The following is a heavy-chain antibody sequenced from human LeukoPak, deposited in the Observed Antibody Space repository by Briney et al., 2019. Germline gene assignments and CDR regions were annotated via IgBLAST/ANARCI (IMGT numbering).Heavy chain of an antibody. CDR3: AKDGNYDSEDFDY. V-gene: IGHV3-23*01. CDR2: ISGSGGST. Sequence: GGSLRLSCAAFGFTFSNYWMSWVRQAPGKGLEWVSAISGSGGSTYYADSVKGRFTISRDNSKNTLYLQMNSLRAEDTAVYYCAKDGNYDSEDFDYWGQGTLVTVSS. CDR1: GFTFSNYW. D-gene: IGHD3-22*01. J-gene: IGHJ4*02.